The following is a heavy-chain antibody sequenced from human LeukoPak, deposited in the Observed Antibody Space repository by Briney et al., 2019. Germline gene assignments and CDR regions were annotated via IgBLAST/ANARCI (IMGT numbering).Heavy chain of an antibody. D-gene: IGHD2-15*01. V-gene: IGHV4-34*01. Sequence: SETLSLTCAVYGGSFSGYYCSWIRQPPGKGLEWIGEINHSGSTNYNPSLKSRVTISVDTSKNQFSLKLSSVTAADTAVYYCARGPQSYCSGGSCYRYYYYGMDVWGQGTTVTVSS. CDR1: GGSFSGYY. CDR2: INHSGST. CDR3: ARGPQSYCSGGSCYRYYYYGMDV. J-gene: IGHJ6*02.